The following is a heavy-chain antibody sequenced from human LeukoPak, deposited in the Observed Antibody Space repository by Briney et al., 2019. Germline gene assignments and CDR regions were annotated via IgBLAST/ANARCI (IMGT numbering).Heavy chain of an antibody. CDR1: GFTFYDYA. Sequence: PGRSLRLSCAASGFTFYDYAMHWVRHAPGKGLEWVSGISWNSGSIGYADSVKGRFTISRDNAKNSLYLQMNSLRAEDTAVFYCARDQYDTWSRRGNFDSWGQGTLVIVSS. J-gene: IGHJ4*02. CDR3: ARDQYDTWSRRGNFDS. D-gene: IGHD3-3*01. V-gene: IGHV3-9*01. CDR2: ISWNSGSI.